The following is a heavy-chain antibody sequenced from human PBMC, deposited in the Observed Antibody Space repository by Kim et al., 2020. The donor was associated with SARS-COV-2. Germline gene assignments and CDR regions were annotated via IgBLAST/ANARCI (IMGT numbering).Heavy chain of an antibody. CDR1: GYTFTGYY. D-gene: IGHD2-2*01. J-gene: IGHJ6*02. CDR3: ARWDIVVVPAAKYGMDV. V-gene: IGHV1-2*06. CDR2: INPNSGGT. Sequence: ASVKVSCKASGYTFTGYYMHWVRQAPGQGLEWMGRINPNSGGTNYAQKFQGRVTMTRDTSISTAYMELSRLRSDDTAVYYCARWDIVVVPAAKYGMDVWGQGTTVTVSS.